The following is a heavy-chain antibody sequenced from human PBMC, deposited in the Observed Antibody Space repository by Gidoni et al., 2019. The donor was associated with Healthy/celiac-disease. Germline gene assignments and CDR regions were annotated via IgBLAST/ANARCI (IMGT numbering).Heavy chain of an antibody. CDR2: IYHSGST. V-gene: IGHV4-38-2*01. Sequence: QVQLQESGPGLVKPSETLSLPCAVSGYSIRSGYYWGWIRQPPGKGLEWIGSIYHSGSTYYNPSLKSRVTISVDTSKNQFSLKLSSVTAADTAVYYCARASITIFGVVSHFDYWGQGTLVTVSS. J-gene: IGHJ4*02. CDR1: GYSIRSGYY. D-gene: IGHD3-3*01. CDR3: ARASITIFGVVSHFDY.